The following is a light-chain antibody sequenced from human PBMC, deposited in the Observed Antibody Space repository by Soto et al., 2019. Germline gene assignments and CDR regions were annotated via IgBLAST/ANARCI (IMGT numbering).Light chain of an antibody. CDR1: QSISSW. J-gene: IGKJ1*01. V-gene: IGKV1-5*01. CDR2: DAS. Sequence: DIQMTQSPSTLSASVGDRVTITCRASQSISSWLAWYQQKPGKAPKLLIYDASSLESGVPSRFSVSGAGTEFTLTISSLQPDDFATYYCQQYNSYWTFGQGTKVEIK. CDR3: QQYNSYWT.